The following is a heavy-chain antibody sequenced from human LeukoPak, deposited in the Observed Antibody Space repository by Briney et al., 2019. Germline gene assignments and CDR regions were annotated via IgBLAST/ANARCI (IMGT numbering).Heavy chain of an antibody. J-gene: IGHJ6*03. V-gene: IGHV4-38-2*02. D-gene: IGHD3-22*01. CDR3: ARDASSITMIPMDV. Sequence: SETLSLTCTVSGYSISSGYYWGWIRQPPGKGLEWIGSIYHSGSTYYNPSLKSRVTISVDTSKNQFSLKLSSVTAADTAVYYCARDASSITMIPMDVWGKGTTVTVSS. CDR1: GYSISSGYY. CDR2: IYHSGST.